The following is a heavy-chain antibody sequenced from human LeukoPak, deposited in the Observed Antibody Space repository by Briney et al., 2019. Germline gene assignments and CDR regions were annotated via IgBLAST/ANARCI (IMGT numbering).Heavy chain of an antibody. J-gene: IGHJ4*02. Sequence: ASVKVSCKASGYTFTSYDINWVRQAPGKGLEWMGGFDPEDGETIYAQKFQGRVTMTEDTSTDTAYMELSSLRSEDTAVYYCATDSYDSSGYYYGYDYWGQGTLVTVSS. D-gene: IGHD3-22*01. CDR2: FDPEDGET. CDR1: GYTFTSYD. CDR3: ATDSYDSSGYYYGYDY. V-gene: IGHV1-24*01.